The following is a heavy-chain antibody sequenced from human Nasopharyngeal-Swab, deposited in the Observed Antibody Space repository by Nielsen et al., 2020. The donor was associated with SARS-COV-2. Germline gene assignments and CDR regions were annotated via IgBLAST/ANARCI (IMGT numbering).Heavy chain of an antibody. CDR2: IYYSGST. Sequence: WIRQPPGKGLEWIRYIYYSGSTYYNPSLKSRVTISVDTSKNQFSLKLSSVTAADTAVYYCARVFPDYYDSSGYLDYWGQGTLVTVSS. V-gene: IGHV4-30-4*01. D-gene: IGHD3-22*01. J-gene: IGHJ4*02. CDR3: ARVFPDYYDSSGYLDY.